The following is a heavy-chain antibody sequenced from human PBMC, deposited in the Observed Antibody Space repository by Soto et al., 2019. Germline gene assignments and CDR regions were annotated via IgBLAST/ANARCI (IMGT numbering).Heavy chain of an antibody. D-gene: IGHD6-19*01. V-gene: IGHV4-39*01. CDR3: ARLGSSGWYQGSYLDS. Sequence: QLQESGPGRVKPSETLSLTCTVSGGSISSNGRYWGWIRQPPGKGLEWIASINYSGSTYHNPSLKSRVTISIDTSKNQFSLRLCSVTAADTAVYYCARLGSSGWYQGSYLDSWGQGSLVTASS. CDR1: GGSISSNGRY. CDR2: INYSGST. J-gene: IGHJ4*02.